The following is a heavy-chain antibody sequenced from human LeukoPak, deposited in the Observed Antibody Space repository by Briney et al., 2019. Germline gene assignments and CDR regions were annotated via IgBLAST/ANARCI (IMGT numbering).Heavy chain of an antibody. Sequence: GGSLRLSCAASGFTFSSYEMNWVRQAPGKGLEWVSAISGSGGSTYYADSVKGRFTISRDNSKNTLYLQMNSLRAEDTAVYYCAKDEDTAMVEYDYWGQGTLVTVSS. J-gene: IGHJ4*02. D-gene: IGHD5-18*01. CDR1: GFTFSSYE. CDR3: AKDEDTAMVEYDY. CDR2: ISGSGGST. V-gene: IGHV3-23*01.